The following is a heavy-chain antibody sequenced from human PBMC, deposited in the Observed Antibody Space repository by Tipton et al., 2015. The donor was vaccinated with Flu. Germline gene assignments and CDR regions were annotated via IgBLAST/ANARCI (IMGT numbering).Heavy chain of an antibody. CDR3: ADSGDTTGTRAVDY. J-gene: IGHJ4*02. V-gene: IGHV4-4*02. CDR2: IYHSGST. Sequence: SLRLPCAVSGGSISSSNWWSWVRQPPGKGLEWIGEIYHSGSTNYNPSLKSRVTISVDKSKNQFSLKLSSATAADTAVYYCADSGDTTGTRAVDYWGQGTLVTVSS. CDR1: GGSISSSNW. D-gene: IGHD1-1*01.